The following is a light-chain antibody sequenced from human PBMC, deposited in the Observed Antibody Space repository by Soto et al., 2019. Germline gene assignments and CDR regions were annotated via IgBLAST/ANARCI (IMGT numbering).Light chain of an antibody. CDR2: DVS. J-gene: IGLJ2*01. Sequence: QSALTQPASVSGSPGQSITISCTGTSSDVGGYNYVSWYQQHPGKAPKLMIYDVSNRPSGVSNRFSGSKSGNTASLTISGLQAEDEADDYCSSYTSSSNSVVFGGGTKLTVL. CDR1: SSDVGGYNY. V-gene: IGLV2-14*01. CDR3: SSYTSSSNSVV.